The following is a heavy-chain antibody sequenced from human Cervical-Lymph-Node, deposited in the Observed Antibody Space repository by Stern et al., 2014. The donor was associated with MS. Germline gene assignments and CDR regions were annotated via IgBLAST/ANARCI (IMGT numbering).Heavy chain of an antibody. V-gene: IGHV1-2*02. D-gene: IGHD3-3*01. J-gene: IGHJ4*01. CDR2: INPNSGGT. CDR1: GYIFTDYY. CDR3: ARGSGTAYDLRGDY. Sequence: VQLVQSGAEAKAPGASMKVSGRASGYIFTDYYLHWVRQAPGQGLEWLGWINPNSGGTNYAQNFQGRVTMTRDTSISTAYMELRWLGYADTAVYYCARGSGTAYDLRGDYWGQGTLVTVSS.